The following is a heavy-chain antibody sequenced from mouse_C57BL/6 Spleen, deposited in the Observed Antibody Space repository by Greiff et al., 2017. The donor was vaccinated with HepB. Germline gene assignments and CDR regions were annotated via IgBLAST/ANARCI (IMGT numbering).Heavy chain of an antibody. CDR1: GYAFTNYL. CDR3: ARGDYFDY. CDR2: INPGSGGT. J-gene: IGHJ2*01. V-gene: IGHV1-54*01. Sequence: QVQLQQSGAELVRPGTSVKVSCKASGYAFTNYLIEWVKQRPGQGLEWIGVINPGSGGTNYNEKFKGKATLTADKSSSTAYLQLSRLTSEDSAVYFCARGDYFDYWGQGTTLTVSS.